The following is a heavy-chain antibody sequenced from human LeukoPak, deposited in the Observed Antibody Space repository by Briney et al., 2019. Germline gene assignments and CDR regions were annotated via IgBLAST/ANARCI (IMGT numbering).Heavy chain of an antibody. CDR3: ARVDCSSTSCRYYYYYYYMDV. Sequence: GGSLRLSCAASGFTFSDYYMSWIRQAPGKGLEWVSYISSSGSTIYYADSVKGRFTISRDNAKNSLYLQMNSLRAEDTAVYYCARVDCSSTSCRYYYYYYYMDVWGKGTTVTVS. J-gene: IGHJ6*03. V-gene: IGHV3-11*04. D-gene: IGHD2-2*01. CDR2: ISSSGSTI. CDR1: GFTFSDYY.